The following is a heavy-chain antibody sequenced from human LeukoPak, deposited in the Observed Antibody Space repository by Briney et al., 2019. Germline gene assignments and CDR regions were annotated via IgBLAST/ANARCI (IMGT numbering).Heavy chain of an antibody. V-gene: IGHV3-7*01. D-gene: IGHD5-24*01. CDR3: AREGSGCGDGKPFKY. Sequence: PGGSLRLSCAASGFTFSSYWMSWVRQAPGKGLEWVANIKQDGSEKYYVDSVKGRFTISRDNAKNSLYLRMNSLRAEDTAVYYCAREGSGCGDGKPFKYWGQGTLVTVSS. CDR2: IKQDGSEK. CDR1: GFTFSSYW. J-gene: IGHJ4*02.